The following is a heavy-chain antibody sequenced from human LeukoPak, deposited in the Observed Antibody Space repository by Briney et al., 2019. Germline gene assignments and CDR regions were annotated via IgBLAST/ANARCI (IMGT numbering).Heavy chain of an antibody. D-gene: IGHD5-18*01. CDR1: GYTLTELS. V-gene: IGHV1-24*01. CDR2: FDPEDGET. J-gene: IGHJ4*02. CDR3: ATPGGGIQLWSFQVNFDY. Sequence: ASVKVSCKVSGYTLTELSMHWVRQAPGKGLEWMGGFDPEDGETIYAQKFQGRVTMTEDTSTDTAYMELSSLRSEDTAVYYCATPGGGIQLWSFQVNFDYWGQGTLVTVSS.